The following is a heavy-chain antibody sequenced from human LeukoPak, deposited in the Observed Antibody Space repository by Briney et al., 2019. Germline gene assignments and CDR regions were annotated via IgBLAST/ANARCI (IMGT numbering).Heavy chain of an antibody. D-gene: IGHD4-11*01. CDR2: IYSGGST. J-gene: IGHJ6*03. Sequence: GGSLRLSCAASGFTVSSNYMSWVRQAPGKGLEWVSVIYSGGSTYYADSMKGRFTISRDNSKNTLYLQMNSLRAEDTAVYYCARSYSKYWSGYYYMDVWGKGTTVTVSS. CDR1: GFTVSSNY. V-gene: IGHV3-66*02. CDR3: ARSYSKYWSGYYYMDV.